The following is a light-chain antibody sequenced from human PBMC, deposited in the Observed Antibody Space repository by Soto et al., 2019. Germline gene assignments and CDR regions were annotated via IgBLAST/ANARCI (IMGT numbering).Light chain of an antibody. J-gene: IGLJ1*01. Sequence: QSALTQPVSVSGSPGQSITISCTGTSSDVGGYNYVSWYQHHPGKAPKLIIYDVSNRPSGVSNRFSGSKSGNTASLTISGLQPEDEADYYCSSYTTSNTRQIVFGTGTTVTVL. V-gene: IGLV2-14*03. CDR1: SSDVGGYNY. CDR2: DVS. CDR3: SSYTTSNTRQIV.